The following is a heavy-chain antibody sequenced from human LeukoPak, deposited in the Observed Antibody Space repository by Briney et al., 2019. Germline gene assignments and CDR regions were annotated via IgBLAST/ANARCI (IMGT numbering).Heavy chain of an antibody. J-gene: IGHJ4*02. CDR3: ARGGYYGSGSYEGYFDY. CDR2: ISYDGSNK. D-gene: IGHD3-10*01. CDR1: GFTFSSYA. V-gene: IGHV3-30-3*01. Sequence: RSLRLSCAASGFTFSSYAMHWVRQAPGKGLEWVAVISYDGSNKYYADSVKGRFTISRDNSKNTLYLQMNSLRAEDTAVYYCARGGYYGSGSYEGYFDYWGQGTLVTVSS.